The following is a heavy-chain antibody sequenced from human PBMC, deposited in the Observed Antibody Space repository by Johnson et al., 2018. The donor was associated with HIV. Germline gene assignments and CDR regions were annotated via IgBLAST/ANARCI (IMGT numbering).Heavy chain of an antibody. CDR1: ALSFSGYA. V-gene: IGHV3-30*04. J-gene: IGHJ3*02. CDR3: ARDPGNGGRPFDAFDI. D-gene: IGHD4-23*01. Sequence: QVQLVESGGGVVQPGRSLRLSCTSALSFSGYAMHWVRQAPCKGLEWVAVVSYDSSNKYYADSVKGRFTISRDNSKNTVFLQMDSLRGEDTAVYYCARDPGNGGRPFDAFDIWGQGTLVMVSS. CDR2: VSYDSSNK.